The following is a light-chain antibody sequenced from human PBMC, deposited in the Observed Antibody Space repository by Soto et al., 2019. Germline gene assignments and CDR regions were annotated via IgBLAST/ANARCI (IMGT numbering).Light chain of an antibody. Sequence: EIVMTQSPATLSVSPGEKATLSCRASQSVRSNLAWYQQKPGQSPRLLIYAASTRATGIPARFSGSGSGTEFTLTISSLQSEDFAVYYCQQYNNWPLYTFGQGTKLEIK. CDR3: QQYNNWPLYT. J-gene: IGKJ2*01. CDR1: QSVRSN. V-gene: IGKV3-15*01. CDR2: AAS.